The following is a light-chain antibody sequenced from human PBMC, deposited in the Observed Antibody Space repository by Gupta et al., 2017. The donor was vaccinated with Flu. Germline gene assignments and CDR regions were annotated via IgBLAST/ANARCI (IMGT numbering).Light chain of an antibody. CDR3: CSYAGSYTVV. Sequence: QSALTQPRSVSGPPGPSVTLTCTGTSRDVGGYNYGSWFQQHPGKAPKLMNYDVSKRPSGVPDRFSGSKSGNTASLTISGRQAEDEADYYCCSYAGSYTVVFGGGTELTVL. CDR2: DVS. CDR1: SRDVGGYNY. J-gene: IGLJ2*01. V-gene: IGLV2-11*01.